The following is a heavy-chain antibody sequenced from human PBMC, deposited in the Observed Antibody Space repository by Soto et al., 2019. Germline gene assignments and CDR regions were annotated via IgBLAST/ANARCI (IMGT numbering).Heavy chain of an antibody. J-gene: IGHJ4*02. CDR3: TKELPDSGSYYSE. V-gene: IGHV3-15*01. Sequence: PGGSLRLSCAASGFTFSNAWMSWARQTPGKGLEWVGRVKSKTDDGTTDYAAPVQGRFTISRDDSENTLYLEMNSLKTEDTAVYYCTKELPDSGSYYSEWGQGTLVTVSS. D-gene: IGHD1-26*01. CDR1: GFTFSNAW. CDR2: VKSKTDDGTT.